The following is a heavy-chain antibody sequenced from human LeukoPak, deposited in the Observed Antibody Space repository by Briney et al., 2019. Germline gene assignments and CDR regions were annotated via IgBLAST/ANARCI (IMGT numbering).Heavy chain of an antibody. CDR2: IYSGGST. V-gene: IGHV3-53*01. D-gene: IGHD3-10*01. Sequence: GGSLRLSCAASGFTVSSNYMSWVGQAPGKGLEGVSVIYSGGSTYYADSVKGRFTISRDNSKNTLYLQMNSLRAEDTAVYFCATGERMVRGDGVDYWGQGTLVTVSS. CDR1: GFTVSSNY. CDR3: ATGERMVRGDGVDY. J-gene: IGHJ4*02.